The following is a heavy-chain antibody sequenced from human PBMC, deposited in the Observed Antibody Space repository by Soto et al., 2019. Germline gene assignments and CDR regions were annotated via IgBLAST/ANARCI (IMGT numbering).Heavy chain of an antibody. CDR2: ISYDRSNK. Sequence: GGSLRLSCAASGFTFSDYGIHWVRQAPGKGLEWVSVISYDRSNKYYADSVKGRFTISRDNAKNSLYLQMNSLRDEDTAVYYCAREGMVYSYGYGAFDIWGQGTMVTVSS. CDR1: GFTFSDYG. J-gene: IGHJ3*02. D-gene: IGHD5-18*01. V-gene: IGHV3-30*03. CDR3: AREGMVYSYGYGAFDI.